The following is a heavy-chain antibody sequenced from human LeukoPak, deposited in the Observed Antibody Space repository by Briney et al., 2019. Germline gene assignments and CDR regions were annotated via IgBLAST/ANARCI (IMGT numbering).Heavy chain of an antibody. D-gene: IGHD1-7*01. CDR3: ARDLSDNWNFGIDP. J-gene: IGHJ5*02. V-gene: IGHV3-20*04. CDR2: INWNGGST. CDR1: GFTFDDYG. Sequence: GGSLRLSCAASGFTFDDYGMSWVRQAPGKGLEWVAGINWNGGSTGYADSVQGRFTISRDNAKNSLYLQINSLRAEDTAVYYCARDLSDNWNFGIDPGGQGTLVTVSS.